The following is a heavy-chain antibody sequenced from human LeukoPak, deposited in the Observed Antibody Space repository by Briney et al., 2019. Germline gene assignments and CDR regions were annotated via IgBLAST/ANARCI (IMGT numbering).Heavy chain of an antibody. Sequence: SETLSLTCVVSGDSISNSNWWTWIRQPPGKGLEWIGEVYPGGSTNYNPSLKRRVTISVDTSQKQFSLRLTSVTAADTAVYYCARGRYLTTLGGAAAGFLDSWGQGTLVTVSS. CDR1: GDSISNSNW. V-gene: IGHV4-4*02. CDR3: ARGRYLTTLGGAAAGFLDS. CDR2: VYPGGST. J-gene: IGHJ4*02. D-gene: IGHD6-13*01.